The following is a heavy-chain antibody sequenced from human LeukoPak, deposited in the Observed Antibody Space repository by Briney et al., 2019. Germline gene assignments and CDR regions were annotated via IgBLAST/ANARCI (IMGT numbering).Heavy chain of an antibody. CDR1: GFTFSSYS. CDR3: ARDLVVAPPNWFDP. CDR2: ISSSSSYI. J-gene: IGHJ5*02. Sequence: PGRSLRLSCAASGFTFSSYSMNWVRQAPGKGLEWVSSISSSSSYIYYADSVKGRFTISRDNAKNSLYLQMNSLRAEDTAVYYCARDLVVAPPNWFDPWGQGTLVTVSS. D-gene: IGHD2-15*01. V-gene: IGHV3-21*01.